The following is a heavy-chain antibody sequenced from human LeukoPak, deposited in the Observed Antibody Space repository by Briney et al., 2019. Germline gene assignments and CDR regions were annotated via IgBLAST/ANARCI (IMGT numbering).Heavy chain of an antibody. Sequence: PSETLSLTCTVSGGSISSGDYYWSWIRQPPGKGLEWIGYIYYSGSTYYNPSLKSRVTISVDTSKNQFSLKLSSVTAADTAVYYCARETIVVVPAAIHYYYMDVWGKGTTVTVSS. CDR2: IYYSGST. J-gene: IGHJ6*03. CDR3: ARETIVVVPAAIHYYYMDV. CDR1: GGSISSGDYY. V-gene: IGHV4-30-4*08. D-gene: IGHD2-2*02.